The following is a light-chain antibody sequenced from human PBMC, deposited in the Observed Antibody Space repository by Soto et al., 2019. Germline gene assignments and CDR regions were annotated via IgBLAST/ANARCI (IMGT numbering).Light chain of an antibody. CDR2: RAS. Sequence: EIVLTQSPGTLSVSPGDRVTLSCRASQSVGSLLAWYQQKPGQAPRLLIYRASSRATGISGSFSGSGSGTEFTLTITSLQSEDFAVYYCQQYNEWPITFGQGTRLEIK. V-gene: IGKV3-15*01. CDR3: QQYNEWPIT. J-gene: IGKJ5*01. CDR1: QSVGSL.